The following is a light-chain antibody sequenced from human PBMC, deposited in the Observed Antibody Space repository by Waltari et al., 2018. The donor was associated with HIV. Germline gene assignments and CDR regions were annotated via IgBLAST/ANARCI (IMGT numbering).Light chain of an antibody. Sequence: QSVLTQPPSASGTPGQRVTISCSGSSSNIGSKYVYWYQQLTGTAPKLLIYRNNQRPSGVPDRSSGSKSGTSASLAISGLRSEDEADYYCAAWDDSLLFGGGTKLTVL. CDR2: RNN. CDR1: SSNIGSKY. CDR3: AAWDDSLL. V-gene: IGLV1-47*01. J-gene: IGLJ2*01.